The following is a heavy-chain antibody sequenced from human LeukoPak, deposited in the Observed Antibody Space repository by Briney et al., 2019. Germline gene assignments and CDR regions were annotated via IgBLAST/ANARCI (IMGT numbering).Heavy chain of an antibody. CDR1: GFTFSSYG. CDR3: AKSSSIAAAVGP. J-gene: IGHJ5*02. Sequence: GGSLRLSCAASGFTFSSYGMHWVRQAPGKGLEWVAVISYDGSNKYCADSVKGRFTISRDNSKNTLYLQMNSLRAEDTAVYYCAKSSSIAAAVGPWGQGTLVTVSS. D-gene: IGHD6-13*01. V-gene: IGHV3-30*18. CDR2: ISYDGSNK.